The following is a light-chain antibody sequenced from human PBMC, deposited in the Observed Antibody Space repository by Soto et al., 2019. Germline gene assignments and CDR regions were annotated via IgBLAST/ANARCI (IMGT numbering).Light chain of an antibody. CDR1: SSDVGGYNY. V-gene: IGLV2-8*01. J-gene: IGLJ1*01. Sequence: QSALTQPPSASGSPGQSVAISCTGTSSDVGGYNYVSWYQQHPGKAPKLMIYEVNKRPSGVPDRFSGSKSGNTASLTVSGLQAEEGADYYCSSYAGSSNVFGTGTKLTVL. CDR3: SSYAGSSNV. CDR2: EVN.